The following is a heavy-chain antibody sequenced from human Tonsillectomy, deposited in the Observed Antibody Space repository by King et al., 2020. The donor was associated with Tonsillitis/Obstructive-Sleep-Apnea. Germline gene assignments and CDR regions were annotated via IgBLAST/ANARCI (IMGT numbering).Heavy chain of an antibody. CDR3: ARSYYDSRRQFDY. J-gene: IGHJ4*02. D-gene: IGHD3-22*01. CDR1: GFTFSSYS. CDR2: IRGSRNYI. Sequence: VQLVESGGGLVKPGGSLRLSCAASGFTFSSYSMDWVRQAPGKGLEWVSSIRGSRNYINYTDSVKGRLSTARDNAKNSLFLQMNRLRAEDTAVYYCARSYYDSRRQFDYWGQGTLVTVSS. V-gene: IGHV3-21*01.